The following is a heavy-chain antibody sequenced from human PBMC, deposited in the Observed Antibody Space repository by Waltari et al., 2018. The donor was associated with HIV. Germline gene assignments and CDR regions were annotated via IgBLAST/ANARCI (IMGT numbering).Heavy chain of an antibody. CDR1: GFTFSDYY. Sequence: QVQLVESGGGLVKPGGSLRLSCAASGFTFSDYYMSWIRQAPGKGLEWVSYISSSGSTIYYADSVKGRFTISRDNAKNSLYLKMNSLRAEDTAVYYCAREEEGGPPSRPTYYYGMDVWGQGTTVTVSS. CDR2: ISSSGSTI. V-gene: IGHV3-11*01. J-gene: IGHJ6*02. CDR3: AREEEGGPPSRPTYYYGMDV. D-gene: IGHD6-6*01.